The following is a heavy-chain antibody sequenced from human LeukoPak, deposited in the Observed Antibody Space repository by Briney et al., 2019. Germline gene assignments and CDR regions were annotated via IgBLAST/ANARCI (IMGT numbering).Heavy chain of an antibody. CDR1: GFTFSSYA. CDR3: ATYSSLNRREFQY. V-gene: IGHV3-30-3*01. D-gene: IGHD3-22*01. J-gene: IGHJ1*01. Sequence: GGSLRLSCAASGFTFSSYAMHWVRQAPGKGLEWVAVISYDGSNKYYADSVKGRFTISRDNAKNSLYLQMNSLRAEDTAVYYCATYSSLNRREFQYWGQGTLLTVSS. CDR2: ISYDGSNK.